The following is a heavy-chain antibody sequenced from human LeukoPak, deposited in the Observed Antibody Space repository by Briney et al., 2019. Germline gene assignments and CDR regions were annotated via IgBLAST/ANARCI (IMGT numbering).Heavy chain of an antibody. CDR2: IRYDGSKK. Sequence: GGSLRLSCVASGITLSSYGMHWVRQAPGKGLEWVAFIRYDGSKKYYADSVKGRFTISRDNSKNTLDLQMNSLRAEDTAVYYCARGYSYGFDYWGQGTLVTVSS. CDR3: ARGYSYGFDY. V-gene: IGHV3-30*02. J-gene: IGHJ4*02. CDR1: GITLSSYG. D-gene: IGHD5-18*01.